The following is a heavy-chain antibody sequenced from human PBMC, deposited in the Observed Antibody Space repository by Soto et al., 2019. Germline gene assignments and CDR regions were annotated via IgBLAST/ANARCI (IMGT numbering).Heavy chain of an antibody. CDR2: INSDGTTT. CDR3: VRDIR. CDR1: GFTFNNFW. J-gene: IGHJ4*02. Sequence: EVQLVESGGGLVQPGGSLRLSCAASGFTFNNFWMYWVRQTPEKGLVSVLGINSDGTTTIYADSVKGRFTISRDNAKNTLYLQMNSLTVEDTAIYYCVRDIRWGQGTLVNVSS. V-gene: IGHV3-74*01.